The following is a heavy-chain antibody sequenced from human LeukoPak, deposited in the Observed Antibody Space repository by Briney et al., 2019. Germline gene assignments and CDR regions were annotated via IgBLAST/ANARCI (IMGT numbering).Heavy chain of an antibody. Sequence: SQTLSLTCTVSGGSISSGGYYWSWIRQHPGKGLEWIGYIYYSGSTYYNPSLKSRVTISVDTSKNQFSLKLSSVTAADTAVYYCARGGAAALFIDVWGKGTTVTVSS. CDR1: GGSISSGGYY. CDR3: ARGGAAALFIDV. J-gene: IGHJ6*03. V-gene: IGHV4-31*03. CDR2: IYYSGST. D-gene: IGHD6-13*01.